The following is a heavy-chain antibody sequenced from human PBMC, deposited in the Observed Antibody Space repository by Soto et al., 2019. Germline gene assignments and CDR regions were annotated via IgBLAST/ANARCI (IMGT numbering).Heavy chain of an antibody. V-gene: IGHV4-39*01. D-gene: IGHD6-13*01. CDR2: IYYSGGT. J-gene: IGHJ4*02. CDR3: ASHKERGGNDNSWLLPPDY. Sequence: QLQLQESGPGLVKPSETLSLTCAVSGGSISSTNCYWGWIRQPPGKGLEWIGSIYYSGGTYYNPSLKGRATLSVDTSKNQFSLRLNSVTAADTAVYYCASHKERGGNDNSWLLPPDYWGQGTLVTVSS. CDR1: GGSISSTNCY.